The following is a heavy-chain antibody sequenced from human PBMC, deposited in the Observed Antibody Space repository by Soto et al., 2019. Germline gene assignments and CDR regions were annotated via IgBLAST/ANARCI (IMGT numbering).Heavy chain of an antibody. V-gene: IGHV1-18*01. D-gene: IGHD3-22*01. J-gene: IGHJ6*02. CDR2: ISAYNGNT. Sequence: QVQLVQSGAEVKKPGASVKVSCKASGYTFTSYGISWVRQAPGQGLEWMGWISAYNGNTNYAQKLQGRVTMTTDTSTITAYMELRSLRSDDTALYYCARLVDNYYDSSGYYLGYYYYGMDVWGQGTTVTVSS. CDR1: GYTFTSYG. CDR3: ARLVDNYYDSSGYYLGYYYYGMDV.